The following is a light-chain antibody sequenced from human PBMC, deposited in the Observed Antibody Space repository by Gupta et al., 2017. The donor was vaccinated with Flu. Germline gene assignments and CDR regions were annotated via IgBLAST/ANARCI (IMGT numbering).Light chain of an antibody. J-gene: IGKJ1*01. CDR3: MQGAHWPLA. CDR2: LVS. Sequence: ITGRSSQSLVYTDGSTVLHWFQQRPGQSPRRLIYLVSHRDSGVPDRFSGRGSGTDFTLKISMVEAEDVGIYFCMQGAHWPLAFGQGTKVEIK. CDR1: QSLVYTDGSTV. V-gene: IGKV2-30*01.